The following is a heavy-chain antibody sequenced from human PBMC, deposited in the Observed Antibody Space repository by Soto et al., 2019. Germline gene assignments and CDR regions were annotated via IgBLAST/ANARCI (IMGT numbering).Heavy chain of an antibody. Sequence: ASVKVSCKASGGTFSSHGIFWVRQAPGQGLEWMGGIIPFFGTANYAQKVQGRVTITADESTSTAYMELRSLRSDDTAVYYCASSVLELAMNYYYYYGMDVWGQGTTVTVSS. J-gene: IGHJ6*02. CDR2: IIPFFGTA. V-gene: IGHV1-69*13. D-gene: IGHD6-6*01. CDR3: ASSVLELAMNYYYYYGMDV. CDR1: GGTFSSHG.